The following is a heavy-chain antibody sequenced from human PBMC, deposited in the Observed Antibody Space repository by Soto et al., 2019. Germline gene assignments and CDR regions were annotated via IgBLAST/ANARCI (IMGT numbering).Heavy chain of an antibody. CDR1: GFTFNRYW. CDR2: IKQDGSEK. D-gene: IGHD3-3*01. Sequence: GGSLRLSCAASGFTFNRYWMSWVRQAPGKGLEWVANIKQDGSEKYYVDSVKGRFTISRDNAKNSLFLQMNSLRAEDTAVYYCARDIREEGLMIFGVRYNYYMDVWGKGTTVTVSS. J-gene: IGHJ6*03. V-gene: IGHV3-7*01. CDR3: ARDIREEGLMIFGVRYNYYMDV.